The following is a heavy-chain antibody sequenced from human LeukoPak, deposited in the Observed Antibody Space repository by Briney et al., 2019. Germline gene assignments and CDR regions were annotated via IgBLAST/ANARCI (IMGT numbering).Heavy chain of an antibody. CDR1: GFTFSAYA. CDR3: AKDLPDGGNSFGYFQQ. V-gene: IGHV3-30*02. Sequence: GGSLRLSCAASGFTFSAYAIHWVRQAPGKGLEWVAFTRNDGSDKYCASSVKGRFTISRDNSKNTLYLQMNSLRAEDTAVYYCAKDLPDGGNSFGYFQQWGQGTLVTVSS. J-gene: IGHJ1*01. D-gene: IGHD4-23*01. CDR2: TRNDGSDK.